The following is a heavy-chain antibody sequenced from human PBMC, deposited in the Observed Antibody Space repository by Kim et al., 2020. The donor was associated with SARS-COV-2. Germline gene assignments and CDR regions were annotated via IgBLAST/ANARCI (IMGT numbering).Heavy chain of an antibody. J-gene: IGHJ4*02. Sequence: NYAQKLQGRVTMTTDTSTSTAYMELRSLRSDDTAVYYCARRSGSYYSSDYWGQGTLVTVSS. V-gene: IGHV1-18*01. CDR3: ARRSGSYYSSDY. D-gene: IGHD1-26*01.